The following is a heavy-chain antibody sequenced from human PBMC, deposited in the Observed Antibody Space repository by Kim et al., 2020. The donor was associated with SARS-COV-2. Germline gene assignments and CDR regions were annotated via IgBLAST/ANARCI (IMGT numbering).Heavy chain of an antibody. CDR2: ISYDGTNQ. D-gene: IGHD1-1*01. Sequence: GGSLRLSCAASGFTLSSYGMHWVRQAPGKGLEWVAVISYDGTNQYYADSVKGRFTISRDNSKNTLYLQMNSLRAEDTAVYYCAKDSTGYILEVSGYWGQGTLVTVSP. J-gene: IGHJ4*02. CDR3: AKDSTGYILEVSGY. V-gene: IGHV3-30*18. CDR1: GFTLSSYG.